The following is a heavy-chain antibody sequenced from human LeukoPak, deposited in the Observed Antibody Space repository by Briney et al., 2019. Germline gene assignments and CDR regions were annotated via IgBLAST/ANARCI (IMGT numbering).Heavy chain of an antibody. D-gene: IGHD6-19*01. J-gene: IGHJ4*02. CDR3: ASRGGIAVF. CDR1: GCSFSGYY. Sequence: ETLSLPCAVYGCSFSGYYWRWVRQPPGKGLEWVGEINHSGSTNYNPDLKRRVTISVNTSKHQFSLKLSSVTAADTAVYYCASRGGIAVFWGQGTLVTVSS. V-gene: IGHV4-34*01. CDR2: INHSGST.